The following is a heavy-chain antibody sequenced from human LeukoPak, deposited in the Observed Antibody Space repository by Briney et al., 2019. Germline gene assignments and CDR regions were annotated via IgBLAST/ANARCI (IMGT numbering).Heavy chain of an antibody. Sequence: PTGSLKLSCAASRFTFTSYAISWVRQAPGNRLEWPSAISGTGGSTYYADSVKGRITNSRDNSKNTLYLQMNSLRAEDTVFFYKPKTAYDILTGCDYWGQGTLVTVSS. J-gene: IGHJ4*02. CDR3: PKTAYDILTGCDY. V-gene: IGHV3-23*01. CDR2: ISGTGGST. CDR1: RFTFTSYA. D-gene: IGHD3-9*01.